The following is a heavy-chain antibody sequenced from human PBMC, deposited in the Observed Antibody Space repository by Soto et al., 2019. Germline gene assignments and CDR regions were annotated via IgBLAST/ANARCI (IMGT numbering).Heavy chain of an antibody. CDR3: ARRQYVWGSYRYTPYYYYGMDV. J-gene: IGHJ6*02. V-gene: IGHV5-10-1*01. D-gene: IGHD3-16*02. Sequence: GESLKISCKGSGYSFTSYWISWVRQMPGKGLEWMGRIDPSDSYTNYSPSFQGHVTISADKSISTAYLQWSSLKASDTAMYYCARRQYVWGSYRYTPYYYYGMDVWGQGTTVTVSS. CDR1: GYSFTSYW. CDR2: IDPSDSYT.